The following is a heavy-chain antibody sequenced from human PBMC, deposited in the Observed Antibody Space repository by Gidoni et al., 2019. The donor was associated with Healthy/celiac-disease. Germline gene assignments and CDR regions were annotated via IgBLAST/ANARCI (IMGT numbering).Heavy chain of an antibody. V-gene: IGHV4-4*02. CDR2: IYHSGCT. CDR3: ARDHEYSYGYDYYYYYMDV. J-gene: IGHJ6*03. D-gene: IGHD5-18*01. CDR1: GGSISSSNW. Sequence: QVQLQESGPGLVKPSGTLSLTCAVSGGSISSSNWRSWVRQPPGKGLEWIGEIYHSGCTNYNPSLKSRVTISVDKSKNQFSLKLSSVTAADTAVYYCARDHEYSYGYDYYYYYMDVWGKGTTVTVSS.